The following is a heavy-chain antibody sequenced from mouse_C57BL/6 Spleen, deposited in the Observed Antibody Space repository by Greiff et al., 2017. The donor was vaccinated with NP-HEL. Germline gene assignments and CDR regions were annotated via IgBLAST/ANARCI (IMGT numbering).Heavy chain of an antibody. CDR2: IHPTSGST. V-gene: IGHV1-64*01. CDR1: GYTFTSYW. D-gene: IGHD1-1*01. Sequence: QVQLQQPGAELVKPGASVKLSCKASGYTFTSYWMHWVKQRPGQGLEWIGMIHPTSGSTNYNEKFKSKATLTVDKSSSPAYMQLSSLTSEDSAVYYCARDYYGSSYGYWGQGTTLTVSS. CDR3: ARDYYGSSYGY. J-gene: IGHJ2*01.